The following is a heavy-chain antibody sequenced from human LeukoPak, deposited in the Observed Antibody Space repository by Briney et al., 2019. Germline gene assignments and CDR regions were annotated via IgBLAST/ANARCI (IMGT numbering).Heavy chain of an antibody. V-gene: IGHV4-30-4*01. D-gene: IGHD3-22*01. J-gene: IGHJ4*02. CDR2: IYYSGST. Sequence: SETLSLTCTVSGGSISSGDYYWSWIRQPPGKGLEWIGYIYYSGSTYYNPSLKSRVTISVDTSKNQFSLKLSSVTAADTAVYYCARDTSGSPWGCFDYWGQGTLVTVSS. CDR3: ARDTSGSPWGCFDY. CDR1: GGSISSGDYY.